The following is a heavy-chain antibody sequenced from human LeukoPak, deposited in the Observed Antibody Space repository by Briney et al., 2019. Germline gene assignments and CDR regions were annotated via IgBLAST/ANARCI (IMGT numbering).Heavy chain of an antibody. CDR2: ISGSGGST. Sequence: PGGSLRLSCAASGFTFSSYAMSWVRQAPGKGLEWVSAISGSGGSTYYADSVKGRFTISRDNSKNTLYLQMNSLRAEDTAVYYCAKLHVGRGPEALHYYYYMDVWGKGTTVTVSS. V-gene: IGHV3-23*01. CDR3: AKLHVGRGPEALHYYYYMDV. D-gene: IGHD1-14*01. J-gene: IGHJ6*03. CDR1: GFTFSSYA.